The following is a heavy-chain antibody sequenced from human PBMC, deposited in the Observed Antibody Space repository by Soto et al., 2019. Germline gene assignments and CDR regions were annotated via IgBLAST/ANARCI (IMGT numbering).Heavy chain of an antibody. CDR1: GFTFSSYG. CDR2: ISYDGCNK. Sequence: QVQLVESGGGVVQPGRSLRLSCAASGFTFSSYGMHWVRQAPGKGLEWVAVISYDGCNKYYADSVKGRFTISRDNSKNTLYLQMNSLRAEDTAVYYRAKNEGLGYWGQGTLVTVSS. J-gene: IGHJ4*02. CDR3: AKNEGLGY. V-gene: IGHV3-30*18.